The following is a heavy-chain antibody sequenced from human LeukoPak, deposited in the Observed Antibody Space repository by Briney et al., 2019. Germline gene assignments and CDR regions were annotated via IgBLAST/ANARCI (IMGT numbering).Heavy chain of an antibody. CDR3: AREAAAAGADY. V-gene: IGHV1-2*02. CDR1: GYTFTDYY. J-gene: IGHJ4*02. Sequence: ASVEVSCKASGYTFTDYYMHWVRQAPGQGLEWMGWINPNSGGTNYAQKFQGRVTMTRDTSISTAYMELSRLRSDDTAVYYCAREAAAAGADYWGQGTLVTVSS. D-gene: IGHD6-13*01. CDR2: INPNSGGT.